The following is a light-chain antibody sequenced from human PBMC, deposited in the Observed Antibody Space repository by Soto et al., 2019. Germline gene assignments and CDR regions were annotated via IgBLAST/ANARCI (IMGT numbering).Light chain of an antibody. CDR1: QGVSNN. Sequence: EIVMTQSPATLSVSPGERAILSCRASQGVSNNLAWYQQKPGQAPSLLIYHASTMASGIPARFSGSGSGTEFTLTISSLQPEDFAAYYCQQYNKWPLTFGGGTKVEIK. V-gene: IGKV3-15*01. J-gene: IGKJ4*01. CDR3: QQYNKWPLT. CDR2: HAS.